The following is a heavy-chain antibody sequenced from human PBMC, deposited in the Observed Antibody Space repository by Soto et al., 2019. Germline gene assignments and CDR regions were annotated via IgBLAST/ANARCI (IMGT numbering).Heavy chain of an antibody. Sequence: SVKVSCKASGGTFSSYAISWVLQAPGQGLEWMGGIIPIFGTANYAQKFQGRVTITADESTSTAYMELSSLRSEDTAVYYCARVVGPRDGYNKNGMDVWGQGTTVTVSS. CDR1: GGTFSSYA. J-gene: IGHJ6*02. CDR3: ARVVGPRDGYNKNGMDV. CDR2: IIPIFGTA. D-gene: IGHD5-12*01. V-gene: IGHV1-69*13.